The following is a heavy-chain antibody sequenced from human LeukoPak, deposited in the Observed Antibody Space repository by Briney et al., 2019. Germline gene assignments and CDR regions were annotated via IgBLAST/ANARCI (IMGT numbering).Heavy chain of an antibody. V-gene: IGHV3-21*01. Sequence: GGSLRLSCAASGFTFSSYSMNWVRQAPGKGLEWVSSISSSSSYIYYADSVNGRFTISRDNAKNSLYLQMNSLRAEDTAVYYCAISKRPNRYGYDYFDYWGQGTLVTVSS. J-gene: IGHJ4*02. CDR1: GFTFSSYS. CDR3: AISKRPNRYGYDYFDY. CDR2: ISSSSSYI. D-gene: IGHD5-18*01.